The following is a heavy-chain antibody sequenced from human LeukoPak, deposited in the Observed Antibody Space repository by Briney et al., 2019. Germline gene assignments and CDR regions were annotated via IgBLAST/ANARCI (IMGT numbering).Heavy chain of an antibody. J-gene: IGHJ4*02. CDR1: GYTFTNYG. V-gene: IGHV1-18*01. D-gene: IGHD3-10*01. Sequence: GASVKVSCEASGYTFTNYGISWVRQAPGQGLEWMGWISTYNGDTNYAQKLQGRVTMTEDTSTDTAYMELSSLRSEDTAVYYCAPYYYGSGSYHLPYWGQGALVTVSS. CDR3: APYYYGSGSYHLPY. CDR2: ISTYNGDT.